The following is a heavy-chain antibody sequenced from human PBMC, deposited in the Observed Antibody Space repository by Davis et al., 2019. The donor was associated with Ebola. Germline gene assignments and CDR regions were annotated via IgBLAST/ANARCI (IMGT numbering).Heavy chain of an antibody. CDR1: GFIFSSYN. V-gene: IGHV3-21*01. D-gene: IGHD3-3*01. J-gene: IGHJ3*02. CDR3: ARGGNFWSGLDAFDI. CDR2: ISSSSSYI. Sequence: PGGSLRLSCAASGFIFSSYNMNWVRQAPGKGLEWVSSISSSSSYIYYADSLKGRFTISRDNAKNSLYLQMNSLRAEDTAVYYCARGGNFWSGLDAFDIWGQGTMVTVSS.